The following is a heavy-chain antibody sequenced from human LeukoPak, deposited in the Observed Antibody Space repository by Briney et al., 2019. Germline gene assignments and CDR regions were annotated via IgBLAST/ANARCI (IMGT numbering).Heavy chain of an antibody. J-gene: IGHJ4*02. CDR2: IYYSGST. CDR3: ARGRDVATAYSSSWGGYYFDY. CDR1: GGSISSYY. D-gene: IGHD6-13*01. Sequence: PSETLSLTCTVSGGSISSYYWSWIRQPPGKGLEWIGYIYYSGSTNYNPSLKSRVTISVDTSKNQFSLKLSSVTAADTAVYYCARGRDVATAYSSSWGGYYFDYWGQGTLVTVSS. V-gene: IGHV4-59*01.